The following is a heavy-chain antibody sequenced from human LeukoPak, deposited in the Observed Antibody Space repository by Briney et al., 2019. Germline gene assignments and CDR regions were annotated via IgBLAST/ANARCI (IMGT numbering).Heavy chain of an antibody. V-gene: IGHV4-59*01. CDR2: IYYTGST. D-gene: IGHD4-17*01. Sequence: SETLSLTCPVSGGSISSYYWNWIRQPPGKGLEWIGHIYYTGSTSYNASLRSRVMISMDTFKNQFALKLSSVTAADTAVYYCARVGFDYGKVWFDPWGQGTLVTVSS. CDR3: ARVGFDYGKVWFDP. J-gene: IGHJ5*02. CDR1: GGSISSYY.